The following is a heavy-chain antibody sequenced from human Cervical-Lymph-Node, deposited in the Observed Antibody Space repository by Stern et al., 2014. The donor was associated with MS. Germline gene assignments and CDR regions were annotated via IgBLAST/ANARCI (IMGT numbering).Heavy chain of an antibody. Sequence: VQLVQSGPGLVKPSETLSLTCTVSDGPISGAFWNWIRQFPGKGLEWIGYVHYSGSTKYNPSLKSRVTISIDTSVSQFSLNLSSVTTADTAVYYCARGIGGARGYYDYWGHGALVTAAS. D-gene: IGHD2-21*01. J-gene: IGHJ4*01. CDR2: VHYSGST. V-gene: IGHV4-59*08. CDR1: DGPISGAF. CDR3: ARGIGGARGYYDY.